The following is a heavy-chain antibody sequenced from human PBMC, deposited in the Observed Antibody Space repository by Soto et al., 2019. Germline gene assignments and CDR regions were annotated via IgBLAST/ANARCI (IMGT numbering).Heavy chain of an antibody. Sequence: QVQLQESGPGLVKPSETLSLTCTVSGGSISSYYWSWIRQPPGKGLEWIGYIYYSGSTNYNPSLKSRVTISVDTSKNQFSLKLSSVTAADTAVYYCARFRKEVVTATRDAFDIWGQATMVTVSS. CDR1: GGSISSYY. V-gene: IGHV4-59*01. J-gene: IGHJ3*02. CDR2: IYYSGST. D-gene: IGHD2-21*02. CDR3: ARFRKEVVTATRDAFDI.